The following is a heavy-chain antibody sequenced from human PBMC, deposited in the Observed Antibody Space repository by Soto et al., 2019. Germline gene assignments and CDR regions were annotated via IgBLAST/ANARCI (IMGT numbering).Heavy chain of an antibody. J-gene: IGHJ3*02. CDR2: IRAYNGNT. V-gene: IGHV1-18*01. D-gene: IGHD2-2*01. Sequence: ASVKVSCKASGYTFTSYGISWVRQAPGQGLEWMGWIRAYNGNTNYAQKLQGRVTMTTDTSTSTAYMELRSLRSDDTAVYYCASFTPCVVVQADLHSVSAIWGQGTMVTVS. CDR3: ASFTPCVVVQADLHSVSAI. CDR1: GYTFTSYG.